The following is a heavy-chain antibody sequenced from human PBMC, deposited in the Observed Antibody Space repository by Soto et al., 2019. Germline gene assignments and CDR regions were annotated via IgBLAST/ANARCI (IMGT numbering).Heavy chain of an antibody. CDR2: IKQDGSEK. CDR1: GFTFSSYW. Sequence: GGSLRLSCAASGFTFSSYWMSWVRQAPGKGLEWVANIKQDGSEKYYVDSVKGRFTISRDNAKNSLYLQMNSLRAEDTAVYYCARVGQVAGPNYYYYYMDVWGKGTTVTVSS. J-gene: IGHJ6*03. V-gene: IGHV3-7*01. D-gene: IGHD6-19*01. CDR3: ARVGQVAGPNYYYYYMDV.